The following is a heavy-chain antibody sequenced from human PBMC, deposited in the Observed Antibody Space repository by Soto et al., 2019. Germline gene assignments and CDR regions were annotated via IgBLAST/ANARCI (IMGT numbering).Heavy chain of an antibody. V-gene: IGHV3-30-3*01. CDR1: GFTFSSYA. D-gene: IGHD6-13*01. CDR2: ISYDGSNK. CDR3: ARERVGEAAAGTYYYGMDV. Sequence: QVQLVESGGGVVQPGRSLRLSCAASGFTFSSYAMHWVRQAPGKGLEWVAVISYDGSNKYYADSVKGRFTISRDNSKNTLYLQMNSLRAEDTAVYYCARERVGEAAAGTYYYGMDVWGQGTTVTVSS. J-gene: IGHJ6*02.